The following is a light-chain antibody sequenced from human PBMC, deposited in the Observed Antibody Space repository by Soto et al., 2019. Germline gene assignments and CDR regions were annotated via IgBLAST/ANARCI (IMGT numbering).Light chain of an antibody. V-gene: IGKV3-11*01. CDR2: DAS. Sequence: EIVLTQSPATLSLSPGERATLSCRASQSVSSYLAWYQQKPGQAPRLLIYDASNRATGIPARFSGSGSGTDFTLNISRLEPEDFAVYYCQQRRNWPGTFGQGTKVDIK. CDR1: QSVSSY. J-gene: IGKJ1*01. CDR3: QQRRNWPGT.